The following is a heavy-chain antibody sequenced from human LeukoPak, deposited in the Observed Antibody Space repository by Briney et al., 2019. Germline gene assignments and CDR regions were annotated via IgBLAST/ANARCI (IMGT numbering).Heavy chain of an antibody. J-gene: IGHJ4*02. Sequence: PSETLSLTCTVSGGSISSYYWSWIRQPAGKGLEWIGRIHTSGSTNYNPSLKSGVTMSVDTSKNQFSLKLSSVTAADTAVYYCASLNYGSGSYYKRWGQGTLVTVSS. CDR2: IHTSGST. CDR3: ASLNYGSGSYYKR. D-gene: IGHD3-10*01. CDR1: GGSISSYY. V-gene: IGHV4-4*07.